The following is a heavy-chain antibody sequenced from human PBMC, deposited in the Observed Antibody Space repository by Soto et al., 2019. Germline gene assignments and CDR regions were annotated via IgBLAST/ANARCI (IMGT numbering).Heavy chain of an antibody. J-gene: IGHJ4*02. V-gene: IGHV1-46*01. Sequence: QVQLVQSGAEVKKPGASVKVSCKASGYTFTSYYMHWVRQAPGQGLEWMGIINPSGGSTSYAQKFQGRVTMTRATSTSTVYMELSSLRSEDTAVYYCARVPRGGGYFDYWGQGTLVTVSS. CDR3: ARVPRGGGYFDY. CDR1: GYTFTSYY. D-gene: IGHD2-15*01. CDR2: INPSGGST.